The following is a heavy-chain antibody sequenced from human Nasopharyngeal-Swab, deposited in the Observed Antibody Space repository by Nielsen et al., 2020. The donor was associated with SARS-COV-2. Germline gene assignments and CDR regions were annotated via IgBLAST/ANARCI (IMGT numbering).Heavy chain of an antibody. CDR2: IDHSGST. J-gene: IGHJ4*02. V-gene: IGHV4-34*01. D-gene: IGHD5-18*01. CDR1: GGSFSDYY. CDR3: ATRSGYNYGGGY. Sequence: SETLSLTCAVYGGSFSDYYWSWIRQPPGKGLEWIGEIDHSGSTNSNSSLKSRVTISVDTSKNQFSLKVSSVTAADTAVYYCATRSGYNYGGGYWGQGTLVTVSS.